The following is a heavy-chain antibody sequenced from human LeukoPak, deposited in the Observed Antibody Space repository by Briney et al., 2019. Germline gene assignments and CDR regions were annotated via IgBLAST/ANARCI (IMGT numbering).Heavy chain of an antibody. V-gene: IGHV3-21*01. J-gene: IGHJ4*02. CDR1: GFTFSSYS. Sequence: GGSLRLSCAASGFTFSSYSMSWVGQAPGKGLEWVSSIDSRGGYMFYADSVKGRFIISRDNAKESLYLQMNILRVEATAVYYCLRGDRRDYWGQGTLVTVSS. CDR3: LRGDRRDY. CDR2: IDSRGGYM.